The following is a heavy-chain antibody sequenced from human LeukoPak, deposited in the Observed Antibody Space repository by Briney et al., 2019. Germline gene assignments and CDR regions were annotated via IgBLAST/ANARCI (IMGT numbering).Heavy chain of an antibody. Sequence: ASVKVSCKASGYTFTSYGISWVRQAPGQGLERMGWISAYNGNTNYAQKLQGRVTMTTDTSTSTAYMELRSLRSDDTAVYYCARGGIVATMRKYYYYYYMDVWGKGTTVTVSS. CDR1: GYTFTSYG. CDR2: ISAYNGNT. CDR3: ARGGIVATMRKYYYYYYMDV. D-gene: IGHD5-12*01. J-gene: IGHJ6*03. V-gene: IGHV1-18*01.